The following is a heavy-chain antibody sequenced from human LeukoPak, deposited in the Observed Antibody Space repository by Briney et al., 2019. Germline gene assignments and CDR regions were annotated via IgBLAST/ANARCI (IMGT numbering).Heavy chain of an antibody. CDR1: SGSIGSYY. D-gene: IGHD1-26*01. V-gene: IGHV4-39*01. CDR2: IYYSGST. CDR3: ARLRIDYSGSYYFDY. Sequence: PSETLSLTCIVSSGSIGSYYWGWIRQPPGKGLEWIGSIYYSGSTYYNPSLKSRVTISVDTSKNQFSLKLSSVTAADTAVYHCARLRIDYSGSYYFDYWGQGTLVTVSS. J-gene: IGHJ4*02.